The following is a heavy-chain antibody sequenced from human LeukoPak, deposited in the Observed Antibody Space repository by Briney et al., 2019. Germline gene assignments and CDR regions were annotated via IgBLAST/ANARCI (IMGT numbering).Heavy chain of an antibody. CDR2: MNQDGGEK. Sequence: GGSLRLSCAASGFTFRKYWMSWVRQAPGKGLEWVANMNQDGGEKNYVDSVKGRFPISRDNARNSLYLQMNSLTVDDTAVYYCARDLGYSSFDYWGQGALVTVSS. D-gene: IGHD2-15*01. CDR3: ARDLGYSSFDY. CDR1: GFTFRKYW. V-gene: IGHV3-7*01. J-gene: IGHJ4*02.